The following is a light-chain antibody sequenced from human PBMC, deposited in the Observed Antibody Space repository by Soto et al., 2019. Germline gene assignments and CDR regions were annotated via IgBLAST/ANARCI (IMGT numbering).Light chain of an antibody. Sequence: AIQLTQSPSSLSAFVGDRVTITCRASQGISSALAWYQQKPGKAPKLLIYDASSLESGVPSRFSGSGSGTDFTLTISSLQPEDFATYCCQQFNSYPYTFGQGTKLEIK. CDR3: QQFNSYPYT. CDR2: DAS. CDR1: QGISSA. V-gene: IGKV1-13*02. J-gene: IGKJ2*01.